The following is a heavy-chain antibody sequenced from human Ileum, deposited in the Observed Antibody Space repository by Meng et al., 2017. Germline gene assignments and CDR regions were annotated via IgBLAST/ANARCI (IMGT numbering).Heavy chain of an antibody. J-gene: IGHJ1*01. Sequence: QVQLVQSGAEVKKPGASVKVSCKTSGYTFSRYSISWVRQAPGQGLEGMGWISGNIGRKNYAQKFQGRATMTKDTPTSTPYMELRGLGSDDPAFYYWARGGGRGGGDLDDWGQGTRVTVSS. CDR2: ISGNIGRK. CDR3: ARGGGRGGGDLDD. V-gene: IGHV1-18*01. CDR1: GYTFSRYS. D-gene: IGHD3-16*01.